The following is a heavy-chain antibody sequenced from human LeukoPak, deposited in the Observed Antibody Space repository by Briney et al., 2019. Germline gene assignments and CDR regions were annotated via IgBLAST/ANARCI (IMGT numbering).Heavy chain of an antibody. D-gene: IGHD6-13*01. Sequence: GGSLRLSCAASGFTFSDYYMRWIRQAPGEGLEWGSYISSSSSYTNYADSVKGRFTISRDNAKNSLYLQMNSLRAEDTAVYDCARDGGAAAGTFEYYFDYWGQGTLVTVSS. CDR2: ISSSSSYT. CDR3: ARDGGAAAGTFEYYFDY. J-gene: IGHJ4*02. CDR1: GFTFSDYY. V-gene: IGHV3-11*06.